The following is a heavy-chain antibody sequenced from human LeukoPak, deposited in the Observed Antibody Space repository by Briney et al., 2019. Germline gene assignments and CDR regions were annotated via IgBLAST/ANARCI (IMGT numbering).Heavy chain of an antibody. D-gene: IGHD3-3*01. CDR2: IRSKAYGGTT. CDR3: TRDYDFWSGGDYFDY. CDR1: GFTFGDYA. V-gene: IGHV3-49*04. J-gene: IGHJ4*02. Sequence: SGGSLRLSCTASGFTFGDYAMSWVRQAPGKGLEWVGFIRSKAYGGTTEYAASVKGRFTISRDDSKSIAYLQMNSLKTEDTAVYYCTRDYDFWSGGDYFDYWGQGTLVTVSS.